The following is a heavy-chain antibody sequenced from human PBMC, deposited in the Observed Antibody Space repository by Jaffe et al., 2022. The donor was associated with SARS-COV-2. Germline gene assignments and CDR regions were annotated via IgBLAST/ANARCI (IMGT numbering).Heavy chain of an antibody. J-gene: IGHJ4*02. CDR3: ARDPNYYDSSGYLDY. CDR1: GYTFTGSY. CDR2: INPNTGGT. V-gene: IGHV1-2*02. Sequence: QVQLVQSGAEVKKPGASVKVSCKASGYTFTGSYIHWVRQAPGQGLEWMGWINPNTGGTIYAQKFQGRVTMTRDTSISTAYMELSRLRSDDTALYYCARDPNYYDSSGYLDYWGQGTLVTVSS. D-gene: IGHD3-22*01.